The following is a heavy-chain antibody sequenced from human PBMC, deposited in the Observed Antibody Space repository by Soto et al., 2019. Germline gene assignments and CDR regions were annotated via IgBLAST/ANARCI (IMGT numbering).Heavy chain of an antibody. CDR2: IYYDASGK. CDR3: VRTSSSGSSYFDY. Sequence: QVQLVESGGGVVQPGRSLRLSCAASGFTFSTNGMHWVRQAPGKGLEWVAVIYYDASGKYYADSVKGRFTISRDNSKNTLYLQMNSLRAEDTAVYYCVRTSSSGSSYFDYWGQGILVTVSS. D-gene: IGHD3-22*01. V-gene: IGHV3-33*01. J-gene: IGHJ4*02. CDR1: GFTFSTNG.